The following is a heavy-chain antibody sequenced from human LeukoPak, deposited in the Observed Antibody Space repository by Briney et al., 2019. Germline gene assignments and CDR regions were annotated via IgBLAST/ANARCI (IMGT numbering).Heavy chain of an antibody. Sequence: GASVKVSCKASGYTFTSYGISWVCQAPGQGLEWMGWISAYNGNTNYAQKLQGRVTMTTDTSTSTAYMELRSLRSDDTAVYYCAREATEPYVGVGVDYWGQGTLVTVSS. CDR1: GYTFTSYG. CDR3: AREATEPYVGVGVDY. V-gene: IGHV1-18*01. D-gene: IGHD5-12*01. CDR2: ISAYNGNT. J-gene: IGHJ4*02.